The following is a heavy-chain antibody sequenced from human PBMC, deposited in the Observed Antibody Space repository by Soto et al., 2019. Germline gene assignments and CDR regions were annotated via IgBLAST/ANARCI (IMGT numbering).Heavy chain of an antibody. J-gene: IGHJ6*02. V-gene: IGHV1-18*01. CDR1: GYIFKSYG. D-gene: IGHD2-15*01. Sequence: ASVKVSCKASGYIFKSYGITWVRQAPGQGLEWVGWISAYDGHTSFAQKLQDRVTMTTDTSTSTAYMDLRGLKSDDSAVYYCARGQGEYCSGGSCYANYYYSGMDAWGQGTTVTVSS. CDR3: ARGQGEYCSGGSCYANYYYSGMDA. CDR2: ISAYDGHT.